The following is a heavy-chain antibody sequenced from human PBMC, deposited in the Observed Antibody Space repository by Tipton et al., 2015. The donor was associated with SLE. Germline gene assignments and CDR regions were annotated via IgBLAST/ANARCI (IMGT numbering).Heavy chain of an antibody. Sequence: SLRLSCAASGFTFSSYAMSWVRQAPGKGLEWVSAISSSSSYIYYADSVKGRFTISRDNAKNSLYLQMNSLRAEDTAVYYCAKAIEGDYWGQGTLVTVSS. J-gene: IGHJ4*02. V-gene: IGHV3-21*01. CDR3: AKAIEGDY. D-gene: IGHD3-22*01. CDR2: ISSSSSYI. CDR1: GFTFSSYA.